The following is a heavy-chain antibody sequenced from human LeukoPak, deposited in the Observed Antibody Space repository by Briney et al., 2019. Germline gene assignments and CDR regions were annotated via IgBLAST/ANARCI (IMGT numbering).Heavy chain of an antibody. D-gene: IGHD6-6*01. CDR1: GYTFTGYY. Sequence: ASVKVSCKASGYTFTGYYMHWVRQAPGQGLEWMGWINPNTGGTNYAQKFQGRVTMTRDTSNSTAYMELSRLRSDDTAVYYCAREKEYSSSTRYSYYYFMDVWGKGTTVTVS. J-gene: IGHJ6*03. CDR3: AREKEYSSSTRYSYYYFMDV. CDR2: INPNTGGT. V-gene: IGHV1-2*02.